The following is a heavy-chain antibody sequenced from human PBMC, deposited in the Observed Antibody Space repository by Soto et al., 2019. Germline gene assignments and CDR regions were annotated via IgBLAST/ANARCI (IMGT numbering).Heavy chain of an antibody. CDR1: GGPLSGHY. D-gene: IGHD2-2*01. J-gene: IGHJ5*02. CDR3: ARDGAIVVVPAARNWFDP. V-gene: IGHV4-34*01. Sequence: PSETLSLTCPAYGGPLSGHYWSWSRQPPKKGQEGGGEINQKRSTNYNPSLKIRVTISVDTSKNQFSLKLSSVTAADTAVYYCARDGAIVVVPAARNWFDPWGQGTLVTVSS. CDR2: INQKRST.